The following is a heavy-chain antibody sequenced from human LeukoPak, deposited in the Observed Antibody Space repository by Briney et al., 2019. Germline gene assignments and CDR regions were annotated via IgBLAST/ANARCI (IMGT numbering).Heavy chain of an antibody. CDR2: NHYSGST. D-gene: IGHD6-6*01. Sequence: SETLSLTCSVSGGSTRTSTSYWGWVRQPPGKGLEWIGSNHYSGSTYKNPSLKSRVTISMDTSKSQFSLKVSSLTAADSAVYFCARESSSSLYFMDVWGRGTTVIVSS. V-gene: IGHV4-39*07. CDR3: ARESSSSLYFMDV. J-gene: IGHJ6*03. CDR1: GGSTRTSTSY.